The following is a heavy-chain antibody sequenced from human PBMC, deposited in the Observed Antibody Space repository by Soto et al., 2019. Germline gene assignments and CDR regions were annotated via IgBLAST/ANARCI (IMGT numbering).Heavy chain of an antibody. V-gene: IGHV3-33*01. CDR2: IWYDGSNK. CDR1: GFTFSSYG. CDR3: ARTVVEAAPDV. D-gene: IGHD2-15*01. Sequence: GGSLRLSCAASGFTFSSYGMHWVRQAPGKGMEWVAVIWYDGSNKYYADSVKGRFTISRDNSKNTLYLQMNSLRAEDTAVYYCARTVVEAAPDVCGQATTVTGSS. J-gene: IGHJ6*02.